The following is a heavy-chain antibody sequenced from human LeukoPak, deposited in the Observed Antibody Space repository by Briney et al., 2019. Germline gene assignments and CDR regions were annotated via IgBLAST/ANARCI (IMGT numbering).Heavy chain of an antibody. J-gene: IGHJ4*02. CDR1: GYTFTGYY. CDR2: INPNSGGT. Sequence: ASVKVSCKASGYTFTGYYMHWVRQAPGQGLEWMGWINPNSGGTNYAQKFQGRVTMTRDTSISTAYMELSRLRSDDTAVYYCAREPELRRGFDYWGQGTLVTVSS. D-gene: IGHD1-14*01. V-gene: IGHV1-2*02. CDR3: AREPELRRGFDY.